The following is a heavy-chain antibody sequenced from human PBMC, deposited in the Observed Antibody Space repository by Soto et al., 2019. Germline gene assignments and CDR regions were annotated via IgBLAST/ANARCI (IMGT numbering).Heavy chain of an antibody. CDR3: ARERFLVPGDY. D-gene: IGHD3-3*01. CDR2: ISYDGSNK. Sequence: GGSLRLSCAASGFTFSSYAMHWVRQAPGKGLEWVAVISYDGSNKYYADSVKGRFTISRDNSKNTLYLQMNSLRAEDTAVYYCARERFLVPGDYWGQGTLVPVSS. CDR1: GFTFSSYA. J-gene: IGHJ4*02. V-gene: IGHV3-30-3*01.